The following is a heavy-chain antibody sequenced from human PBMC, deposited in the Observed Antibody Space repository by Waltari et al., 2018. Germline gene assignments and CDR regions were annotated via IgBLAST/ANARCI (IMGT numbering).Heavy chain of an antibody. J-gene: IGHJ6*02. D-gene: IGHD3-22*01. V-gene: IGHV3-30*04. CDR2: ISYNERNI. Sequence: QVQLVESGGGVVQPGRSLILSCAAPEFTFSSYAMHWVRQAPGKGLEWVAVISYNERNIYYVDSVKGRFIISRDNSKKMLYLQMNSLRTEDTAVYYCARDYCDRTNCHGMDVWGQGTTVTVSS. CDR3: ARDYCDRTNCHGMDV. CDR1: EFTFSSYA.